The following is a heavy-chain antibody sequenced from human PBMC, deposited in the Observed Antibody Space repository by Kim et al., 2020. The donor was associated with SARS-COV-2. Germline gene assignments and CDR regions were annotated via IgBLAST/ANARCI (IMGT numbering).Heavy chain of an antibody. J-gene: IGHJ6*02. CDR3: ARVRFLEWLGYYYGMDV. V-gene: IGHV1-8*01. CDR2: MNPNSGNT. D-gene: IGHD3-3*01. Sequence: ASVKVSCKASGYTFTSYDINWVRQATGQGLEWMGWMNPNSGNTGYAQKFQGRVTMTRNTSISTAYMELSSLRSEDTAVYYCARVRFLEWLGYYYGMDVWGQGTTVTVSS. CDR1: GYTFTSYD.